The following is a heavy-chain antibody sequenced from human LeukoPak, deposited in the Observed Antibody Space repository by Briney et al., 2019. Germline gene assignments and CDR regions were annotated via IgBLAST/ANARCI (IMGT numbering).Heavy chain of an antibody. D-gene: IGHD6-6*01. V-gene: IGHV4-59*01. CDR2: IYYSGST. CDR1: GVSISSYY. Sequence: PSETLSLTCTVSGVSISSYYWSWIRQPPGKGLEWIGYIYYSGSTNYNPCLKSRVTISVDTSKNQFSLKLSSVTAADTAVYYCVRNAPYSSSVGGFDYWGQGTLVTVSS. CDR3: VRNAPYSSSVGGFDY. J-gene: IGHJ4*02.